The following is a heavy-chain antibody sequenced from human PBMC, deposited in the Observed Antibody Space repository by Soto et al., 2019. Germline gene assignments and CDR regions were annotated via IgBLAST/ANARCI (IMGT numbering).Heavy chain of an antibody. CDR1: GFTFSSYA. V-gene: IGHV3-23*01. CDR2: ISGSGGST. D-gene: IGHD1-20*01. J-gene: IGHJ6*02. CDR3: AKGTITGTTREGMDV. Sequence: SCAASGFTFSSYAMSWVRQAPGKGLEWVSAISGSGGSTYYADSVKGRFTISRDNSKNTLYLQMNSLRAEDTAVYYCAKGTITGTTREGMDVWGQGTTVTVSS.